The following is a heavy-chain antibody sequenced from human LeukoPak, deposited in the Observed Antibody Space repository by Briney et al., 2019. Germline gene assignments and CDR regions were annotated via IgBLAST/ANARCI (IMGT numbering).Heavy chain of an antibody. D-gene: IGHD3-10*01. V-gene: IGHV3-23*01. Sequence: GGSLRLSCAASGFTFGHYAMSWVRQAPGKGLEWVAAISGDHATYDSNSLRGRFTISRDNSKNMLYLQMNGLRAEDSAVYYCAKELHGSGNYAFDYWGQGTLVTVSS. CDR3: AKELHGSGNYAFDY. J-gene: IGHJ4*02. CDR1: GFTFGHYA. CDR2: ISGDHAT.